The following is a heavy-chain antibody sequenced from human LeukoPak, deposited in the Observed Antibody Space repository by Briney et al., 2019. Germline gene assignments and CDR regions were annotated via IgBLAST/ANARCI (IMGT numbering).Heavy chain of an antibody. CDR2: IYSGGST. D-gene: IGHD3-9*01. J-gene: IGHJ4*02. CDR3: LVTLGY. CDR1: EFSVGSNY. V-gene: IGHV3-66*01. Sequence: PGGSLRLSCAASEFSVGSNYMTWVRQAPGKGLEWVSLIYSGGSTYYADSVKGRFTISRDNSKNTLYLQMNSLKTEDTAVYYCLVTLGYWGQGTLVTVSS.